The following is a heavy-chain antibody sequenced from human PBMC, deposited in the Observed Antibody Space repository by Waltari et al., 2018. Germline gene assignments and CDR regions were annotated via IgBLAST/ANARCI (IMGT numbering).Heavy chain of an antibody. V-gene: IGHV1-69*05. J-gene: IGHJ3*02. CDR3: ARGFRTCSSTSCPYDAFDI. D-gene: IGHD2-2*01. Sequence: QVQLVQSGAEVKKPGSSVKVSCKASGGTFSSYAISWVRQAPGQGLEWMGGIIPIFGTANYAQKFQGRVTITTDESTSTAYMELSSLRSEDTAVYYCARGFRTCSSTSCPYDAFDIWGQGTMVIVSS. CDR2: IIPIFGTA. CDR1: GGTFSSYA.